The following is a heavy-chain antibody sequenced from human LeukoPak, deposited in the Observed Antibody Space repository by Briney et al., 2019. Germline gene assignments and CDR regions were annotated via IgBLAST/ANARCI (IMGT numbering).Heavy chain of an antibody. V-gene: IGHV4-34*01. D-gene: IGHD1-7*01. CDR2: INHSGST. J-gene: IGHJ4*02. CDR3: ATHQSGTMFAS. Sequence: SETLSLTCAVYGGSFSGYYWSWIRQPPGKGLEWIGEINHSGSTNYNPSLKSRVTISVDTSKNQVSLKLSSVTAADTAVYICATHQSGTMFASWGQGTLVTVSS. CDR1: GGSFSGYY.